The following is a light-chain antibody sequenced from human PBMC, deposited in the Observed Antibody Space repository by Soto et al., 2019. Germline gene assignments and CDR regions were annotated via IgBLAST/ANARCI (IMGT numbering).Light chain of an antibody. CDR2: EGS. CDR1: SSDVGSYNL. CDR3: CSYAGSSPTSV. Sequence: QSALTQPASVSGSPGQSITISCTGTSSDVGSYNLVSWYQQHPGKAPKLMIYEGSKRPSGVSNRFSGSKSGNTASLTISGLQAEDEADYYCCSYAGSSPTSVFGGGTKLTVL. V-gene: IGLV2-23*01. J-gene: IGLJ3*02.